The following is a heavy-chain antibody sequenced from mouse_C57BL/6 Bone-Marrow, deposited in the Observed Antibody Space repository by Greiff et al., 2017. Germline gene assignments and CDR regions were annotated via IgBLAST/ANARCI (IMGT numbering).Heavy chain of an antibody. Sequence: EVQLQQSGPELVKPGASVKISCKASGYSFTGYYMNWVKQSPEKSLEWIGEINPSTGGTTYNQKFKAKATLTVDKSSSTAYMQLKSLTSEDSAVYYCERGATAQALFAYWGQGTLVTVSA. D-gene: IGHD3-2*02. CDR2: INPSTGGT. J-gene: IGHJ3*01. CDR3: ERGATAQALFAY. CDR1: GYSFTGYY. V-gene: IGHV1-42*01.